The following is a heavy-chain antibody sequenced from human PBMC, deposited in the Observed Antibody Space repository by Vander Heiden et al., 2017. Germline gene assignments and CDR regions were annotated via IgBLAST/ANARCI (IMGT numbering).Heavy chain of an antibody. CDR1: GFTFSSYG. V-gene: IGHV3-30*18. J-gene: IGHJ4*02. Sequence: QVQLVESGGGVVQPGRSLRLSCSASGFTFSSYGMHWVRQAPGKGLEWVAVISYDGSNKDYADSVKGRFTISRDNSKNTLYLQMNSLRAEDTAVYYCAKENNWNYEFDYWGQGTLVTVSS. D-gene: IGHD1-7*01. CDR3: AKENNWNYEFDY. CDR2: ISYDGSNK.